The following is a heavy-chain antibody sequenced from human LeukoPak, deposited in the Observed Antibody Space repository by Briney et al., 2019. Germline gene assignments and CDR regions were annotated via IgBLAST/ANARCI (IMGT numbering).Heavy chain of an antibody. Sequence: ASVKVSCKASGYTFTSYDINWVRQATGQGLEWMGWMNPNSGNTGYAQKFQGRVTMTRNTSISTAYMELSSLRSEDTAVYYCARELYSSSWFHHGMDVWGQGTTVTVS. CDR3: ARELYSSSWFHHGMDV. V-gene: IGHV1-8*01. CDR2: MNPNSGNT. CDR1: GYTFTSYD. D-gene: IGHD6-13*01. J-gene: IGHJ6*02.